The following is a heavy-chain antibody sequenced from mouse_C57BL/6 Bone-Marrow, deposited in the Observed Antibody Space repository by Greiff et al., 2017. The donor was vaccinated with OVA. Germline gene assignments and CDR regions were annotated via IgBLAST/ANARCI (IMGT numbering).Heavy chain of an antibody. D-gene: IGHD3-2*02. CDR2: INPNYGTT. J-gene: IGHJ2*01. Sequence: VQLKQSGPELVKPGASVKISCKASGYSFTDYNMNWVKQSNGKSLEWIGVINPNYGTTSYNQKFKGKATLTVDQSSSTAYMQLNSLTSEDAAVYYCARERRQLRLQYYFDYWGQGTTLTVSS. CDR3: ARERRQLRLQYYFDY. CDR1: GYSFTDYN. V-gene: IGHV1-39*01.